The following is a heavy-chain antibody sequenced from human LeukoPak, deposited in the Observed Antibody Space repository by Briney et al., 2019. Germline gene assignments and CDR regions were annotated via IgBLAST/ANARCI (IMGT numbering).Heavy chain of an antibody. D-gene: IGHD3-22*01. CDR3: TTDQAVYYDSSGYSFYVDY. V-gene: IGHV3-15*01. CDR1: GFTFSSAW. J-gene: IGHJ4*02. Sequence: GGSLRLSCAASGFTFSSAWMSWVRRAPGKGLEWVGHIKNKDEGGTADYAAPVKGRFTISRDDSKNTLYLQMNSLKTEDTAVYYCTTDQAVYYDSSGYSFYVDYWGQGTLVTVSS. CDR2: IKNKDEGGTA.